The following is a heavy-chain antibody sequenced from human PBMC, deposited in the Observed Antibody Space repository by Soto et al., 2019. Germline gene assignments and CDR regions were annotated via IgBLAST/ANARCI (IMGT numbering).Heavy chain of an antibody. J-gene: IGHJ4*02. V-gene: IGHV4-31*03. CDR2: IYYSGST. CDR1: GGSISSGGYY. CDR3: ARAGYCSGGSCYSLYYFDY. D-gene: IGHD2-15*01. Sequence: QVQLQESGPGLVKPSQTLSLTCTVSGGSISSGGYYWSWIRQHPGKGLEWIGYIYYSGSTYYNPSLKSRVTISVDKSKNQFSLKLSSVTAADTAVYYCARAGYCSGGSCYSLYYFDYWGQGTLVTVSS.